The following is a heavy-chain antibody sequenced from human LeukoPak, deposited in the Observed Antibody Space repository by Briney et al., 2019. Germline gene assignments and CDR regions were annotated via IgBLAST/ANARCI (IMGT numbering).Heavy chain of an antibody. CDR3: APSEEKQQLDP. J-gene: IGHJ5*02. D-gene: IGHD6-13*01. CDR2: ISYDEGKE. CDR1: GFTFTNHG. Sequence: GGSLRLSCAASGFTFTNHGLHWVRQAPGKGLEWVAVISYDEGKEYYADSVKGRFTISRDNSKNTLYLQMNSLRAEDTAVYYCAPSEEKQQLDPWGQGTLVTVSS. V-gene: IGHV3-30*03.